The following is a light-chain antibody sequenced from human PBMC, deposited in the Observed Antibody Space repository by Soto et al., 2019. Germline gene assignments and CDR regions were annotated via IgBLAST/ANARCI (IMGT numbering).Light chain of an antibody. J-gene: IGLJ1*01. CDR3: ISYTDRQSDL. Sequence: QSVLTQPASVSGSPGQSITISCSGTSSDIGSYNRVAWYQQFPGKSPKLMIYAVSDRPPGVSDRFSGSKSGITASLTITGLQTEDEADYYCISYTDRQSDLFGTGTKVTVL. CDR1: SSDIGSYNR. V-gene: IGLV2-14*03. CDR2: AVS.